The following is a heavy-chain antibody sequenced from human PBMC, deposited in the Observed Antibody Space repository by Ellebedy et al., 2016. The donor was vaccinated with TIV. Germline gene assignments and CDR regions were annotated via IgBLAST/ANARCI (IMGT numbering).Heavy chain of an antibody. D-gene: IGHD2-21*01. CDR2: IWYDGSNE. J-gene: IGHJ6*02. CDR1: GFTFSSYG. V-gene: IGHV3-33*01. Sequence: GESLKISCAASGFTFSSYGMHWVRQAPGKGLEWVAIIWYDGSNEYFADSVKGRFTISRDNSRNTLYLQMNSLRAEDTAVYYCARDPGVLRSYYYGMDVWGQGTTVTVSS. CDR3: ARDPGVLRSYYYGMDV.